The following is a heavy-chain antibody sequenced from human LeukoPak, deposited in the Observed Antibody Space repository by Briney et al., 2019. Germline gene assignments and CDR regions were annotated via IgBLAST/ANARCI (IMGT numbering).Heavy chain of an antibody. CDR2: IYSGGGT. CDR1: GFTVSSSY. Sequence: GGSLRLSCAASGFTVSSSYMNWVRQAPGKGLEWVSLIYSGGGTYYSDSVKGRFTISRDNSKNTLYLQMNSLRAEDTAVYYCARNYYDSSAYYYFDYWGQGTLVTVSS. V-gene: IGHV3-66*01. D-gene: IGHD3-22*01. J-gene: IGHJ4*02. CDR3: ARNYYDSSAYYYFDY.